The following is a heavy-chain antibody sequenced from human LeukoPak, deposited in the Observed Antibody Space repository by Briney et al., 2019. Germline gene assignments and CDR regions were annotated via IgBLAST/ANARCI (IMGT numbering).Heavy chain of an antibody. CDR2: ISSGGSST. CDR1: GFSFSSYG. D-gene: IGHD2-21*01. Sequence: PGGSLRLSCAASGFSFSSYGMNRVRQASGKGLEWVSGISSGGSSTYFADSVKGRFTISRDNSKNTLYLQMNSLRAEDTAVYYCAKSRDGYYDDWGQGTLVTVSS. CDR3: AKSRDGYYDD. J-gene: IGHJ4*02. V-gene: IGHV3-23*01.